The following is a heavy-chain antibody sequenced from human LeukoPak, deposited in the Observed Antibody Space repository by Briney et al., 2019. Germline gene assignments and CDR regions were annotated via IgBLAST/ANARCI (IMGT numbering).Heavy chain of an antibody. CDR3: AREGILDWPALDY. D-gene: IGHD3/OR15-3a*01. V-gene: IGHV5-51*01. CDR2: IYPGDSDT. Sequence: GESLKISCKGSGYSFTSYWIGWVRQMPGKGLEWMGIIYPGDSDTRYSPSIQGQVTISADKSISTAYLQWSSLKASDTAMYYCAREGILDWPALDYWGQGTLVTVSS. CDR1: GYSFTSYW. J-gene: IGHJ4*02.